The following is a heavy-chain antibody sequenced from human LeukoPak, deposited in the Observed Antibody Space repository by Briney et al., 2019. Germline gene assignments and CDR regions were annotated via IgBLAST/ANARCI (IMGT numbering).Heavy chain of an antibody. D-gene: IGHD3-3*01. J-gene: IGHJ4*02. V-gene: IGHV4-39*07. CDR3: ARAVPYDFWSGYYGPLDY. Sequence: PSETLSLTCTVSGDSISSNNYYWGWIRQPPGKGLEWIGSIYYRGSTSYNPSLKSRVTISVDTSKNQFSLKLSSVTAADTAVYYCARAVPYDFWSGYYGPLDYWGQGTLVTVSS. CDR2: IYYRGST. CDR1: GDSISSNNYY.